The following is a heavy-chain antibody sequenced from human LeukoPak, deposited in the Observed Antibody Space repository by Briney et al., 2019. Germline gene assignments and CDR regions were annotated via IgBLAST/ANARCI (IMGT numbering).Heavy chain of an antibody. CDR3: AKDHGGHLFDY. CDR1: GFTFSSYE. D-gene: IGHD4-23*01. CDR2: ISDTGSTI. V-gene: IGHV3-48*03. J-gene: IGHJ4*02. Sequence: GGSLRLSCAASGFTFSSYELNWVRQAPGKGLEWVSYISDTGSTIYYADSVEGRFTISRDNSKNTLYLQMNSLRAEDTAVYYCAKDHGGHLFDYWGQGTLVTVSS.